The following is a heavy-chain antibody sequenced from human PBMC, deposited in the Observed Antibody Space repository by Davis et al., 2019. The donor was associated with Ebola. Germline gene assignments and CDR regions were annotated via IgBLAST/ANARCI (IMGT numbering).Heavy chain of an antibody. Sequence: GESLKISCAASGFTFSSYSMNWVRQAPGKGLEWVSYISSSSSTIYYADSVKGRFTISRDNAKNSLYLQMNSLRAEDTAVYYCARGGGTLSPYYGMDVWGQGTTVTVSS. V-gene: IGHV3-48*01. CDR1: GFTFSSYS. J-gene: IGHJ6*02. CDR2: ISSSSSTI. CDR3: ARGGGTLSPYYGMDV. D-gene: IGHD2-15*01.